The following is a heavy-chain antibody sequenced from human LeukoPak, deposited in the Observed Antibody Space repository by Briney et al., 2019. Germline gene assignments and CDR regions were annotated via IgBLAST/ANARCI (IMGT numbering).Heavy chain of an antibody. CDR3: ARIPYIYVWGSYRPPYYFDY. V-gene: IGHV3-7*01. Sequence: GGSLRLSCVASGFTFSSYWMSWVRQAPGKGLEWVANIKQDGSEKYYVDSVKGGFTISRDNAKNSLYLQMNSLRAEDTAVYYCARIPYIYVWGSYRPPYYFDYSGEGTLVTVSS. J-gene: IGHJ4*02. CDR1: GFTFSSYW. D-gene: IGHD3-16*02. CDR2: IKQDGSEK.